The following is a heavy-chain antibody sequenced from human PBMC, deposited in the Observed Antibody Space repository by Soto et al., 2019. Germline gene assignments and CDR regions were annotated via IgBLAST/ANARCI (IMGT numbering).Heavy chain of an antibody. V-gene: IGHV1-18*01. CDR1: GGTFSSYA. Sequence: GASVKVSCKASGGTFSSYAISWVRQAPGQGLEWMGWISANSGNTNYAQKLQGRVTMTTDTSTSTAYMELRSLRSDDTAVYYCARDFYYGSGSYYEVNNWFDPWGQGTLVTVSS. D-gene: IGHD3-10*01. J-gene: IGHJ5*02. CDR2: ISANSGNT. CDR3: ARDFYYGSGSYYEVNNWFDP.